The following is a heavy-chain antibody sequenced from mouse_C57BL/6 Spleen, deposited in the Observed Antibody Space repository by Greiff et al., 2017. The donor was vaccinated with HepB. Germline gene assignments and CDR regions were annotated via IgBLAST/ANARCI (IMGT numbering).Heavy chain of an antibody. CDR1: GYTFTDYY. V-gene: IGHV1-76*01. Sequence: VQLQQSGAELVRPGASVKLSCKASGYTFTDYYINWVKQRPGQGLEWIARIYPGSGNTYYNEKFKGKATLTAEKSSSTAYMQLSSLTSEDSAVYFCARWTTMLYFDYWGQGTTLTVSS. D-gene: IGHD2-1*01. CDR3: ARWTTMLYFDY. J-gene: IGHJ2*01. CDR2: IYPGSGNT.